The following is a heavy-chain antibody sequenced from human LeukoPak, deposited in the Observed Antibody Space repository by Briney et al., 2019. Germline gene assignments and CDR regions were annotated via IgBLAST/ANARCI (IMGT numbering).Heavy chain of an antibody. D-gene: IGHD2-21*01. CDR1: GLTFSSYA. V-gene: IGHV3-30*04. CDR2: LPYDGSNK. CDR3: ATEPIFGGNLDY. J-gene: IGHJ4*02. Sequence: GGSLRLSCAASGLTFSSYAMHWVRQAPGKGLEWVAVLPYDGSNKYYADSVKGRFTISRDNSKNTLYLQMNSLRAEDTAVYYCATEPIFGGNLDYWGQGTLVTVSS.